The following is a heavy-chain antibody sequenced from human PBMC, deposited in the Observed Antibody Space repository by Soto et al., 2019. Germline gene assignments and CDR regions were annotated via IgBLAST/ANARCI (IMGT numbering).Heavy chain of an antibody. D-gene: IGHD2-15*01. CDR2: IDSDGSRI. CDR3: VRTSLVVAVATREDF. V-gene: IGHV3-74*01. J-gene: IGHJ4*02. CDR1: GFTFSNYW. Sequence: GGSLRLSCAASGFTFSNYWMHWVRQALGKGLVWVSRIDSDGSRITYADFVKGRFTISRDNAKNTVYLHMNSLTAEDTAVYYCVRTSLVVAVATREDFWGQGTLVTVS.